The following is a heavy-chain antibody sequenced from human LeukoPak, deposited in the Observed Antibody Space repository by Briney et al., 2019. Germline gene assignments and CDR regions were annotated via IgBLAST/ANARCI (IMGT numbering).Heavy chain of an antibody. CDR1: GGSFSNYY. Sequence: SETLSLTCSVSGGSFSNYYWSWIRQPPGKGLEWIGYIYYGGSTDYNPSLKSRVTISVDTSKKQFSLKLSSVTAADTAVYYCARGVVLTGYPLDFWGRGTLVTVSS. D-gene: IGHD3-9*01. V-gene: IGHV4-59*01. J-gene: IGHJ4*02. CDR2: IYYGGST. CDR3: ARGVVLTGYPLDF.